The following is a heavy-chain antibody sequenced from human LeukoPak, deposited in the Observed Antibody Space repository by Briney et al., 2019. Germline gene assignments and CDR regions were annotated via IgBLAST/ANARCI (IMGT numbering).Heavy chain of an antibody. D-gene: IGHD6-6*01. Sequence: GGSLRLSCAASGFTFSSYWLHWVRHAPGKGLVWVSRINTDGSATNYADSVKGRFTISRDNAKNTVHLQMNSLRAEDTAVYYCVRGAARAYYMDVWDKGTTVTVSS. V-gene: IGHV3-74*01. CDR3: VRGAARAYYMDV. CDR2: INTDGSAT. CDR1: GFTFSSYW. J-gene: IGHJ6*03.